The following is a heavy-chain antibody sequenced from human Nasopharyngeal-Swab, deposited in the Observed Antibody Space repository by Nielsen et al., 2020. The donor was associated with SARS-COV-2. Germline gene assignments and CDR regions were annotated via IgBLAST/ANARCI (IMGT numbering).Heavy chain of an antibody. CDR3: ARDDTIYDYVWGSYRPYAFDI. CDR2: IGAYNGNT. J-gene: IGHJ3*02. D-gene: IGHD3-16*02. V-gene: IGHV1-18*01. Sequence: ASVKVSCKASGYTFTSYGISWVRQAPGQGLEWMGWIGAYNGNTNYAQKLQGRVTMTTDTSTSTAYMELRSLRSDDTAVYYCARDDTIYDYVWGSYRPYAFDIWGQGTMVTVSS. CDR1: GYTFTSYG.